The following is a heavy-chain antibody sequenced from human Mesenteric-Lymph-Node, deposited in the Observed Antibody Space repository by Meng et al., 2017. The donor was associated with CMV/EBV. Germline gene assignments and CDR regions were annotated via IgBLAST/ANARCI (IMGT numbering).Heavy chain of an antibody. CDR1: SGYY. D-gene: IGHD3-10*01. CDR2: INHSGST. CDR3: ARVGGLLWFGELYIRSAEFDY. V-gene: IGHV4-34*01. Sequence: SGYYGSWSRQPPGKGLEWIGEINHSGSTNYNPSLKSRVTISVDTSKNQFSLKLSSVTAADTAVYYCARVGGLLWFGELYIRSAEFDYWGQGTLVTVSS. J-gene: IGHJ4*02.